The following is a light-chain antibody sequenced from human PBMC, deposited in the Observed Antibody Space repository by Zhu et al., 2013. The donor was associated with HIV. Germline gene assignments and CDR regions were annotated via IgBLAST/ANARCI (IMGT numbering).Light chain of an antibody. J-gene: IGKJ4*01. V-gene: IGKV3-20*01. Sequence: EIVLTQSPGTLSLSPGERATLSCRASQSVSSIYLAWYQQKPGQAPRLLIYGSSSRATGIPDRFSGSGSVRDFTLTITGLEPEDFAVYYCQQYGSSPLTFGG. CDR2: GSS. CDR3: QQYGSSPLT. CDR1: QSVSSIY.